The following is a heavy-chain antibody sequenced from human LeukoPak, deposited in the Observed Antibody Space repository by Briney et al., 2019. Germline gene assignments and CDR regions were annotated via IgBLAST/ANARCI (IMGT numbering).Heavy chain of an antibody. CDR2: MNPNSGDT. V-gene: IGHV1-8*01. CDR3: ARDFSRRGAAAVPGYFHH. J-gene: IGHJ1*01. CDR1: GYTFTNYD. Sequence: ASVKVSCKASGYTFTNYDINWVRQATGQGLEWMEWMNPNSGDTGYAQKFQGRVTMTRNTSIITAYMELSSLRSEDTAVYYCARDFSRRGAAAVPGYFHHWGQGTLVTVSS. D-gene: IGHD6-13*01.